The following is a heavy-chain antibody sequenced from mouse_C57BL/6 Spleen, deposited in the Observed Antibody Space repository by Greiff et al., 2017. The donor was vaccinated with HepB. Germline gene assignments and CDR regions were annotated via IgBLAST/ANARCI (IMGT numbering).Heavy chain of an antibody. CDR1: GYAFTNYL. J-gene: IGHJ2*01. CDR3: ARRSNPYLGY. CDR2: INPGSGGT. D-gene: IGHD2-5*01. Sequence: QVQLQQSGAELVRPGTSVKVSCKASGYAFTNYLIEWVKQRPGQGLEWIGVINPGSGGTNYNEKFKGKATLTADKSSSTAYMQLSSLTSEDSAVYFCARRSNPYLGYWGQGTTLTVSS. V-gene: IGHV1-54*01.